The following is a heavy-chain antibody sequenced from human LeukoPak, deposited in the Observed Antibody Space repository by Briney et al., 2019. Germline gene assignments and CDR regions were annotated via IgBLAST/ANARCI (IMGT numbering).Heavy chain of an antibody. CDR2: INSDGSST. CDR1: GFTFSSYW. V-gene: IGHV3-74*01. CDR3: ARGSGHHLFDR. Sequence: GGSLRLSCAASGFTFSSYWMHWVRQAPGKGLVWVSRINSDGSSTSYADSVKGRFTISRDNAKNTLYLQMNSLRAEDTAVYYCARGSGHHLFDRWGQGTLVTVSS. D-gene: IGHD3-3*01. J-gene: IGHJ4*02.